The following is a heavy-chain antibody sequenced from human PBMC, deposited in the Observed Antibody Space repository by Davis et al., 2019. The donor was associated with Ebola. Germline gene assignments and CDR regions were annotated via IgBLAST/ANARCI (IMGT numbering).Heavy chain of an antibody. Sequence: PSETLSLTCTVSGGSISSYYWSWIRQPAGKGLEWIGRIYTSGSTNYNPSLKSRVTMSVDTSKNQFSLKLSSVTAADTAVYYCARTPVDTAMVADAFDIWGQGTMVTVSS. CDR3: ARTPVDTAMVADAFDI. J-gene: IGHJ3*02. CDR2: IYTSGST. CDR1: GGSISSYY. V-gene: IGHV4-4*07. D-gene: IGHD5-18*01.